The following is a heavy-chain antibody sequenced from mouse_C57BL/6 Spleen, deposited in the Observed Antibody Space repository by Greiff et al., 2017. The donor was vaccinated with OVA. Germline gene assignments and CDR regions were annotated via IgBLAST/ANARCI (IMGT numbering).Heavy chain of an antibody. Sequence: DVKLVESGPELVKPGDSVKISCKASGYSFTGYFMNWVMQSHGKSLEWIGRINPYNGDTFYNQKFKGKATLTVDKSSSTAHMELRSLTSEDSAVYYCARWELGHYFDYWGQGTTLTVSS. CDR3: ARWELGHYFDY. V-gene: IGHV1-20*01. D-gene: IGHD4-1*01. J-gene: IGHJ2*01. CDR1: GYSFTGYF. CDR2: INPYNGDT.